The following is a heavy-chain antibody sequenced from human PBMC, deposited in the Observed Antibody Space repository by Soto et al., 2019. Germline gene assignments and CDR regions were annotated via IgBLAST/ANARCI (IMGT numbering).Heavy chain of an antibody. CDR2: ISYDGSNK. CDR3: ARDADFWSGLFDI. D-gene: IGHD3-3*01. J-gene: IGHJ3*02. Sequence: QVQLVESGGGVVQTGRSLRLSCAASGLTFSSYAMHWVRQAPGKGLEWGAVISYDGSNKYYADSVKGRFTISRDNSKTTLYRQMNSLSAEDTVVYYSARDADFWSGLFDICGKGTMVTVSS. V-gene: IGHV3-30-3*01. CDR1: GLTFSSYA.